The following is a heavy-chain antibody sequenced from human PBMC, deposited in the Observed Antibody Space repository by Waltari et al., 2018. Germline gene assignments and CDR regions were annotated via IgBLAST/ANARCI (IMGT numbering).Heavy chain of an antibody. D-gene: IGHD3-10*01. J-gene: IGHJ5*02. Sequence: QVQLVQSGAEVKKPGASVTVSCKASGYPFTSYAMHWFRQAPGQRLEWMGWINAGNGNTKYSQKFQGRVTITRDTSASTAYMELSSLRSEDTAVYYCARPGVRGVIAGWFDPWGQGTLVTVSS. CDR3: ARPGVRGVIAGWFDP. CDR1: GYPFTSYA. V-gene: IGHV1-3*01. CDR2: INAGNGNT.